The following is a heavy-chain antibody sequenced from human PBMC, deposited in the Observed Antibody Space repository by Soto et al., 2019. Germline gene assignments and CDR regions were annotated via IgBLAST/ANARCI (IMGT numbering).Heavy chain of an antibody. J-gene: IGHJ4*02. CDR2: IYVGGSDT. D-gene: IGHD3-10*01. CDR3: ARSQHGSITWDY. V-gene: IGHV5-51*01. Sequence: EVQLVQSGAEVKKPGESLKISCKGFEHSFSNYWIGWVRQMPGQGLEWMGIIYVGGSDTRQSQSFQGQVTISVDKAINTPCEKWSSLKASDSPMYYCARSQHGSITWDYWGQGTLVTVSS. CDR1: EHSFSNYW.